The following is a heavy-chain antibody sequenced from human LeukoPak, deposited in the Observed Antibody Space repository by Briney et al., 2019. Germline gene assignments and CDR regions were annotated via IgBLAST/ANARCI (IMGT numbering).Heavy chain of an antibody. CDR3: ARATAPRGTQYDY. CDR1: GFTFDDYA. D-gene: IGHD1-14*01. Sequence: PGGSLRLSCAASGFTFDDYAMHWVRQAPGKGLEWVSGISWNSGSIGYADSVKGRFTISRDNAKNSLYLQMGSLRAEDMAVYYCARATAPRGTQYDYWGQGTLVTVSS. V-gene: IGHV3-9*03. J-gene: IGHJ4*02. CDR2: ISWNSGSI.